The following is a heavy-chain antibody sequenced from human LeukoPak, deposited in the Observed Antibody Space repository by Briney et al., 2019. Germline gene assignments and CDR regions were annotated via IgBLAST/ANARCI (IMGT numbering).Heavy chain of an antibody. CDR3: AKEYYYGSGTYKYFQH. CDR2: ASGRGDST. V-gene: IGHV3-23*01. D-gene: IGHD3-10*01. Sequence: GGSLRLSCAASGFTFSTYAMSWVRQAPGKGLEWVSAASGRGDSTYYADSVKGRFTISRDNSKNMLYLQMNSLRAEDTAAYYCAKEYYYGSGTYKYFQHWGQGTLVTVSS. J-gene: IGHJ1*01. CDR1: GFTFSTYA.